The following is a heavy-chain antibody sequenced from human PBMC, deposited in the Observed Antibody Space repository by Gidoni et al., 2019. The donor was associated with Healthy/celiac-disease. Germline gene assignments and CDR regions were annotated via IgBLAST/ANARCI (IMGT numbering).Heavy chain of an antibody. CDR1: GFPFSSYT. CDR3: ARDLTKSAASIFGGYGMDV. Sequence: QVQLVESGGGVVQPGRSLRLSCAASGFPFSSYTMHWVRQAPGKGLEWVAVISYAGSNKYYADSVKGRFTISIDNSKNTLYLQMNSLRAEDTAVYYCARDLTKSAASIFGGYGMDVWGQGTTVTVSS. D-gene: IGHD5-12*01. V-gene: IGHV3-30-3*01. J-gene: IGHJ6*02. CDR2: ISYAGSNK.